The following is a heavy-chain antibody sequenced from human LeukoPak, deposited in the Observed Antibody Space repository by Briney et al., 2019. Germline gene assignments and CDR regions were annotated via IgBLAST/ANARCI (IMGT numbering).Heavy chain of an antibody. Sequence: GASVKVSCKASGYTFTSYAMNWVRQAPGQGLEWMGWINTNTGNPTYAQGFTGRFVFSLDTSVSTAYLQISSLKAEDTAVYYCARDGEGHLPSVGATQGFDYWGQGTLVTVSS. D-gene: IGHD1-26*01. J-gene: IGHJ4*02. CDR2: INTNTGNP. V-gene: IGHV7-4-1*02. CDR1: GYTFTSYA. CDR3: ARDGEGHLPSVGATQGFDY.